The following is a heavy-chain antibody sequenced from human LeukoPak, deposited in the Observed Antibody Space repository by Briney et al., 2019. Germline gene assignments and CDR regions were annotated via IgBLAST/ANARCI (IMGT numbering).Heavy chain of an antibody. V-gene: IGHV1-18*01. J-gene: IGHJ6*02. Sequence: ASVKVSCKASGYTFTSYGISWVRQAPGQGLEWMGWISACNGNTNYAQKLQGRVTMTTDTSTSTAYMELRSLRSDDTAVYYCARDYCSGGSCYYYYGMDVWGQGTTVTVSS. CDR2: ISACNGNT. D-gene: IGHD2-15*01. CDR3: ARDYCSGGSCYYYYGMDV. CDR1: GYTFTSYG.